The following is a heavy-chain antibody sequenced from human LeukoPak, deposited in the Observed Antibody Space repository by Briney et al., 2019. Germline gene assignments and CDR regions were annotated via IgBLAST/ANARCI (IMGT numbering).Heavy chain of an antibody. CDR2: ITGSGGRT. CDR1: GFTFSTYA. J-gene: IGHJ5*02. V-gene: IGHV3-23*01. D-gene: IGHD6-13*01. Sequence: GGSLRLSCVASGFTFSTYAMSWVRQAPGKGLEWVSTITGSGGRTYYADSVEGRFTISRDTSKNTLYLQMNSLRAEDTAIYYCARESPVAATGRSWFDAWGQGTLVTVSS. CDR3: ARESPVAATGRSWFDA.